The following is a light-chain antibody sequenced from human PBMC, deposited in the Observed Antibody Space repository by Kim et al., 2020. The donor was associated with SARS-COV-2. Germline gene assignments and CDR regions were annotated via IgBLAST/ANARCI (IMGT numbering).Light chain of an antibody. CDR3: NSRDNNDNVV. CDR2: SKN. Sequence: VALGQTIRITCQGDSLRSYYGTWYQQKPGQAPILIIYSKNNRPSGIPDRFAGSSAENTASLTITGTQAGDEADYYYNSRDNNDNVVFGGGTKLTVL. CDR1: SLRSYY. J-gene: IGLJ2*01. V-gene: IGLV3-19*01.